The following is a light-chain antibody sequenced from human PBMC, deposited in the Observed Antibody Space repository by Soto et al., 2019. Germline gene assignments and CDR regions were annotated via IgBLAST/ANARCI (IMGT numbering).Light chain of an antibody. V-gene: IGKV3-11*01. CDR3: QQRSSWPPIT. CDR2: DAS. J-gene: IGKJ5*01. CDR1: QSVSSSH. Sequence: EILMAQTTGALGLSVDERATLSCRAIQSVSSSHLAWYQHKPGQAPRLLIYDASNRATGIPARFSGGGSGTDFTLTIDNLEPEDFAIYYCQQRSSWPPITCGQGTRLEIK.